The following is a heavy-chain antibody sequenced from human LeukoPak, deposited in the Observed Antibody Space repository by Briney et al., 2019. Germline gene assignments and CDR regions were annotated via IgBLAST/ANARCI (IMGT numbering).Heavy chain of an antibody. CDR2: IIVGSGRT. Sequence: SVKVSCKASGFTFSNSAIQWVRQARGQRLEWIGWIIVGSGRTHYSQNLQERLTITRDMSTNTAYMELSSLRSEDTAVYYCAAELYSGTYGRCCSFAFWGQGTPVTVSS. D-gene: IGHD1-26*01. V-gene: IGHV1-58*02. CDR3: AAELYSGTYGRCCSFAF. J-gene: IGHJ4*02. CDR1: GFTFSNSA.